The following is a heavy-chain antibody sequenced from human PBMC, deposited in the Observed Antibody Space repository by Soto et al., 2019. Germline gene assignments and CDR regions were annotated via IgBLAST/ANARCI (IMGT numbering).Heavy chain of an antibody. V-gene: IGHV3-74*01. CDR3: ATAGSFRFDY. J-gene: IGHJ4*02. D-gene: IGHD3-10*01. CDR1: GFSFSTYW. Sequence: QPGGSLRLSCAASGFSFSTYWIHWVRQAPGKGLVWVSRINPDGTSISYADSVKGRFTISRDNAKNTLYLQMNSLGVDDTAVYYCATAGSFRFDYWGLGTLVTVSS. CDR2: INPDGTSI.